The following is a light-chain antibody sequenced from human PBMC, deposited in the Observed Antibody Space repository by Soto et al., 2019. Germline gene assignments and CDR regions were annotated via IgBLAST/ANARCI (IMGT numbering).Light chain of an antibody. Sequence: DIQMTQSPSTLSASVGDRVTITCRASQSISSWLAWYQQKPGKAPKLLIYDASSLESGVPSRFSGSGSGTEFTLTISSLQPDDFATYYCQQYKDYSPVCSFGQGTKVDIK. J-gene: IGKJ2*04. V-gene: IGKV1-5*01. CDR2: DAS. CDR1: QSISSW. CDR3: QQYKDYSPVCS.